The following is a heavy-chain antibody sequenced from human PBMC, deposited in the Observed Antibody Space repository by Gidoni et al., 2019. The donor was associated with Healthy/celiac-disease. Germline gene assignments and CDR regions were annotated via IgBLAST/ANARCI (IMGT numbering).Heavy chain of an antibody. CDR3: AIDSSSWGYYYYGMDV. J-gene: IGHJ6*02. Sequence: EVQLVESGGGFVQPGGSLRLSCAASGSTFSIYWMHWVRQATGKGLVWGSRINSDGRSTSYADSVKGRFTISRDNAKNTLYLQMNSLRAEDTAVYYCAIDSSSWGYYYYGMDVWGQGTTVTVSS. CDR2: INSDGRST. CDR1: GSTFSIYW. V-gene: IGHV3-74*01. D-gene: IGHD6-13*01.